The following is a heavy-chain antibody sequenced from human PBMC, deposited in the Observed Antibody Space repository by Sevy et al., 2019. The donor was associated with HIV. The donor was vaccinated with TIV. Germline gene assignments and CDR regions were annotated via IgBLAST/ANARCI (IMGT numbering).Heavy chain of an antibody. D-gene: IGHD2-2*01. CDR2: IYYSGST. CDR3: ARALRARGYCSSTSCPRTNYFDY. CDR1: GGSISSGGYY. Sequence: SETLSLTCTVSGGSISSGGYYWSWIRQHPGKGLEWIGYIYYSGSTYYKPSLKSRVTISVDTSTNQFSLKRSSVTAADMAVYYCARALRARGYCSSTSCPRTNYFDYLGQGTLVTLSS. V-gene: IGHV4-31*03. J-gene: IGHJ4*02.